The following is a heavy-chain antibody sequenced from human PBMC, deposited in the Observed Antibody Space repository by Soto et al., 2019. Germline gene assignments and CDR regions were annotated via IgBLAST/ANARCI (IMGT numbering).Heavy chain of an antibody. CDR1: GGTFSSYT. CDR2: IIPILGIA. D-gene: IGHD3-10*01. Sequence: QVQLVQSGAEVKKPGSSVKVSCKASGGTFSSYTISWVRQAPGQGLEWMGRIIPILGIANYAQKFQGRVTITADKSTSTADMELSSLRSEVTAVYYCARDNSLWVGELLPNWFDPWGQGTLVTVSS. CDR3: ARDNSLWVGELLPNWFDP. V-gene: IGHV1-69*08. J-gene: IGHJ5*02.